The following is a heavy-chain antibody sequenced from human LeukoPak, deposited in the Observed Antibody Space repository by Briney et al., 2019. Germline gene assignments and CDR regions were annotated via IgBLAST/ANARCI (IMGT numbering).Heavy chain of an antibody. J-gene: IGHJ4*02. CDR2: ISYDGSNK. Sequence: LPGGSLRLSCAASGFTFSSYAMHWVRQAPGKGLEWVAVISYDGSNKYYADSVKGRFTISRDNSKNTLYLQMNSLRAEDTAVYYCARAHDYGGNHRSYFDYWGQGTLVTVSS. D-gene: IGHD4-23*01. CDR1: GFTFSSYA. V-gene: IGHV3-30-3*01. CDR3: ARAHDYGGNHRSYFDY.